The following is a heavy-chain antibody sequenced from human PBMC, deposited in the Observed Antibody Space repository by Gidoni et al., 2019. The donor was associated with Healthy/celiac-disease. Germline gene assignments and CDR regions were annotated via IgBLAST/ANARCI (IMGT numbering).Heavy chain of an antibody. Sequence: EVQLVESGGGLVKPGGSLRLSCAASGFTFSNAWMSWVRQAPGKGLEWVGRIKSKTDGGTTDYAAPVKGRFTISRDDSKNTLYLQMNSLKTEDTAVYYCTTDLTSVTSDPAWGQGTLVTVSS. J-gene: IGHJ4*02. V-gene: IGHV3-15*01. CDR2: IKSKTDGGTT. CDR1: GFTFSNAW. D-gene: IGHD4-17*01. CDR3: TTDLTSVTSDPA.